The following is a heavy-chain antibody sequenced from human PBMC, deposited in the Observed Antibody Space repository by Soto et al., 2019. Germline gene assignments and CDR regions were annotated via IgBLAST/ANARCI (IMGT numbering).Heavy chain of an antibody. CDR1: GLTVSNYS. CDR2: ISRSSSHM. J-gene: IGHJ4*02. D-gene: IGHD2-21*01. Sequence: EVKLVESGGGLVKPGGSLRLSCVASGLTVSNYSMNWIRQAPGKGLEWVSSISRSSSHMFYADSVRGRSTISRDNAKNSLYLQMNSLRAEDTAVYYCANHDYGGNRVWGQGTLVTVSS. CDR3: ANHDYGGNRV. V-gene: IGHV3-21*01.